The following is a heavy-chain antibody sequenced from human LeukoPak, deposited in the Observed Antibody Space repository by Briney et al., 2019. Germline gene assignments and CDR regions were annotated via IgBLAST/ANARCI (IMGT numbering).Heavy chain of an antibody. J-gene: IGHJ3*02. D-gene: IGHD6-6*01. V-gene: IGHV1-18*01. CDR3: ARDPRYSSSSRAFDI. CDR1: GHTFTSYG. Sequence: GASVKVSCKASGHTFTSYGISWVRQAPGQGLEWMGWISAYNGNTNYAQKLQGRVTMTTDTSTSTAYMELRSLRSDDTAVYYCARDPRYSSSSRAFDIWGQGTMVTVSS. CDR2: ISAYNGNT.